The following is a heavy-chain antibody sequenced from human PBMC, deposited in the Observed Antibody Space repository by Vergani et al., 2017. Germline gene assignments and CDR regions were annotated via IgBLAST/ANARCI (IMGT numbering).Heavy chain of an antibody. CDR3: ARQIAVAGTTPFDY. D-gene: IGHD6-19*01. CDR2: IYYSGST. Sequence: QLQLQESGPGLVKPSETLSLTCTVSGCSISSSSYYWGWIRQPPGKGLEWIGSIYYSGSTYYNPSLKSRVTISVDTSKNQFSLKLSSVTAADTAVYYCARQIAVAGTTPFDYWGQGTLVTVSS. V-gene: IGHV4-39*01. J-gene: IGHJ4*02. CDR1: GCSISSSSYY.